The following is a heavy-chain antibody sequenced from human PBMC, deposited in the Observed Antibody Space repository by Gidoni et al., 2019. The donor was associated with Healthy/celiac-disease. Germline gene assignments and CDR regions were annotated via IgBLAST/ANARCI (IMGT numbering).Heavy chain of an antibody. V-gene: IGHV3-23*01. CDR3: AKVLRGGSGSSRDY. CDR2: ISGSGGST. CDR1: GFTFSSYA. D-gene: IGHD3-10*01. Sequence: EVQLLESGGGLVQPGGSLRLSCAASGFTFSSYAMSWVRQAPGKGLGWVSAISGSGGSTYYADSVKGRFTISRDNSKNTLYLQMNSLRAEDTAVYYCAKVLRGGSGSSRDYWGQGTLVTVSS. J-gene: IGHJ4*02.